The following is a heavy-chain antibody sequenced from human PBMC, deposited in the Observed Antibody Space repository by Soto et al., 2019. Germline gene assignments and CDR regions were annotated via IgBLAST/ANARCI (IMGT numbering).Heavy chain of an antibody. CDR2: ISGSGNST. D-gene: IGHD1-26*01. Sequence: EVQLLESGGGLVQPGGSLRLSCAVSGFTFSNYAMSWVRQAPGKGLEWVSAISGSGNSTNYADSVKGRFTISRDNSKNTVYLQMNSLRAEDTAVYYCARDVWELLRGFDPWGQGTLVPVSS. CDR3: ARDVWELLRGFDP. CDR1: GFTFSNYA. J-gene: IGHJ5*02. V-gene: IGHV3-23*01.